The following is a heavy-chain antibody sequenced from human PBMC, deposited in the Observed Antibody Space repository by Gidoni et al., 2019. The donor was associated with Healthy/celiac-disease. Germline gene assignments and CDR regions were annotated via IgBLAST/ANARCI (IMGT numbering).Heavy chain of an antibody. Sequence: EVQLLESGGGLVQPGGSLRLSCAASGFPLSSYAMSWVRQAPGKGLEWVSAISGSGGSTYYADSVKGRFTISRDNSKNTLYLQMNSLRAEDTAVYYCAKGEGEVRGVPLDWGQGTLVTVSS. CDR2: ISGSGGST. CDR3: AKGEGEVRGVPLD. D-gene: IGHD3-10*01. V-gene: IGHV3-23*01. CDR1: GFPLSSYA. J-gene: IGHJ4*02.